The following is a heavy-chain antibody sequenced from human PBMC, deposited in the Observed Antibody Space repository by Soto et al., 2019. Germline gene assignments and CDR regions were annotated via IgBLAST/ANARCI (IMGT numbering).Heavy chain of an antibody. V-gene: IGHV3-53*04. J-gene: IGHJ3*02. CDR2: IYSGGST. CDR1: GFTVSSNY. D-gene: IGHD3-16*01. Sequence: GGSLRLSCAASGFTVSSNYMSWVRQAPGKGLEWVSVIYSGGSTYYADYVKGRFTISRHNSKNTLYLQMNSLRAEDTAVYYCASPGGLDAFDIWGQGTMVTVSS. CDR3: ASPGGLDAFDI.